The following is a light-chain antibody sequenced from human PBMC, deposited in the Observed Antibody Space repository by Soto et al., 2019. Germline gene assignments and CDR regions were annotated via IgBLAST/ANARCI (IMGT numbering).Light chain of an antibody. CDR2: GAS. J-gene: IGKJ1*01. CDR1: QSLTTNY. CDR3: QQYGDSPPT. Sequence: EIVLTQSPGTLSLSPGERATLSCRASQSLTTNYLAWYQRKPGQAPRLLIYGASSRATDIPRRFSGSGSGTDFTLTITRLEPEDFAVYYCQQYGDSPPTWGQGTEV. V-gene: IGKV3-20*01.